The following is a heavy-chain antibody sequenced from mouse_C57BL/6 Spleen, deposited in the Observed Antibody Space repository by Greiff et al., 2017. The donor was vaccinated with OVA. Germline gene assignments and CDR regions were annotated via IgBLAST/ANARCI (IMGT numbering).Heavy chain of an antibody. J-gene: IGHJ4*01. V-gene: IGHV1-55*01. CDR3: ARGYSNLYYAMDY. Sequence: QVQLQQPGAELVKPGASVKMSCKASGYTFTSYWITWVKQRPGQGLEWIGDIYPGSGSTNYNEKFKSKATLTVDTSSSTAYMQLSSLTSEDSAVYYCARGYSNLYYAMDYWGQGTSVTVSS. CDR2: IYPGSGST. CDR1: GYTFTSYW. D-gene: IGHD2-5*01.